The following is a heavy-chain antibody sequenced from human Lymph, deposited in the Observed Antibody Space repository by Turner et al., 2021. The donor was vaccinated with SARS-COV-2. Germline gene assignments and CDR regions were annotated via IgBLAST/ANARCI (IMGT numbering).Heavy chain of an antibody. CDR3: ARLAYCTSGVCYSGQDWYFDL. Sequence: QLQLQESGPGLVKPAETLSPTCTVNSDSFSSSSYYWGWIRPPPGKGLEWIGSIYYSGSTYYHPTVKYRVTLSVDATMNQFSLKLSSLTAADTVVYDCARLAYCTSGVCYSGQDWYFDLWGRGTLVTVSS. CDR1: SDSFSSSSYY. D-gene: IGHD2-8*01. J-gene: IGHJ2*01. V-gene: IGHV4-39*01. CDR2: IYYSGST.